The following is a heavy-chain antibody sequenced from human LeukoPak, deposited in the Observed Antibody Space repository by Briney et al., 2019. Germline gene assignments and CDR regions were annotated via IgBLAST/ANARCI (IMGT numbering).Heavy chain of an antibody. Sequence: PGGSLRLSCAASGFTFSSYAMHWVRQAPGKGLEWVAVISYDGSNKYYADSVKGRFTISRDNSKNTLYLQMNSLRAEDTAVYYCARGSPYCSGGSCYSGYFDYWGQGTLVTVSS. V-gene: IGHV3-30-3*01. J-gene: IGHJ4*02. D-gene: IGHD2-15*01. CDR3: ARGSPYCSGGSCYSGYFDY. CDR1: GFTFSSYA. CDR2: ISYDGSNK.